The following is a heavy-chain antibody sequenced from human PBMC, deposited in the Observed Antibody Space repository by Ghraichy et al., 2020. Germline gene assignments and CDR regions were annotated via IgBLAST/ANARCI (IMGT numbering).Heavy chain of an antibody. CDR1: GFTFSSYD. CDR2: IGTAGDT. V-gene: IGHV3-13*04. J-gene: IGHJ4*02. D-gene: IGHD3-10*01. CDR3: AREIVAKVLLWFGELAPGGY. Sequence: GGSLRLSCAASGFTFSSYDMHWVRKATGKGLEWVSAIGTAGDTYYPGSVKGRFTISRENAKNSLYLQMNSLRAGDTAVYYCAREIVAKVLLWFGELAPGGYWGQGTLVTVSS.